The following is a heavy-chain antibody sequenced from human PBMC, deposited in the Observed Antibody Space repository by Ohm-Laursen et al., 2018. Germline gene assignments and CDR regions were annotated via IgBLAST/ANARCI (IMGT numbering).Heavy chain of an antibody. V-gene: IGHV1-69*04. J-gene: IGHJ4*02. D-gene: IGHD3-22*01. CDR1: GGTFSSYA. CDR3: ARGVGYYYYFDY. CDR2: IIPILGIA. Sequence: GASVKVSCKTSGGTFSSYAISWVRQAPGQGLEWMGRIIPILGIANYAQKFQGRVTITADKSTSTAYMELSSLRSEDTAVYYCARGVGYYYYFDYWGQGTLVTVSS.